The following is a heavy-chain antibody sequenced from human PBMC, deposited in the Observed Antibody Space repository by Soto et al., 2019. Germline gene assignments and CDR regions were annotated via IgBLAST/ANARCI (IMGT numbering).Heavy chain of an antibody. J-gene: IGHJ4*02. CDR1: GGSISSSSYY. CDR2: IYYSGST. D-gene: IGHD3-16*02. V-gene: IGHV4-39*01. CDR3: ALYYDYVWGSYRPPPDY. Sequence: QLQLQESGPGLVKPSETLSLTCTVSGGSISSSSYYWGWIRQPPGKGLEWIGSIYYSGSTYYNPSLKSRVTISVDTSQNQFSLKLSSVTAADTAVYYCALYYDYVWGSYRPPPDYWGQGTLVTVSS.